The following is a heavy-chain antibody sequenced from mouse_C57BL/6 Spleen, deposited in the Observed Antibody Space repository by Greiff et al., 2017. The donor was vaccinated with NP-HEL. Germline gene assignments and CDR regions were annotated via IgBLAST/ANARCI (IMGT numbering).Heavy chain of an antibody. V-gene: IGHV1-82*01. CDR3: ARIDGSSYGAMDY. J-gene: IGHJ4*01. CDR2: IYPGDGDT. Sequence: QVQLQQSGPELVKPGASVKISCKASGYAFSSSWMNWVKQRPGKGLEWIGRIYPGDGDTNYNGKFKGKATLTADKSSSTAYMQLSSLTSEDSAVYFCARIDGSSYGAMDYWGQGTSVTVSS. CDR1: GYAFSSSW. D-gene: IGHD1-1*01.